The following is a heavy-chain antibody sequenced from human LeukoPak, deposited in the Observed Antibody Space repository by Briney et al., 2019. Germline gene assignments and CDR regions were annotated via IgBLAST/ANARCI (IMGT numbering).Heavy chain of an antibody. J-gene: IGHJ4*02. D-gene: IGHD5-18*01. CDR1: DDSTTMYY. V-gene: IGHV4-59*12. CDR2: VDHTGST. CDR3: ARREGDTAMPRLEYYFDY. Sequence: SETLSLTCSVSDDSTTMYYWTWIRQPPGKGLEWIGYVDHTGSTNFNPSLNGRVSISRDTTNNLFSLRLSSVTAADTAVYYCARREGDTAMPRLEYYFDYWGQGTLVTVSS.